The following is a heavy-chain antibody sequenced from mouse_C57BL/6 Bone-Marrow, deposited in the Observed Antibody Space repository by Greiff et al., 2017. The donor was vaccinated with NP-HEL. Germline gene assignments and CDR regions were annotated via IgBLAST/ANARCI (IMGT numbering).Heavy chain of an antibody. D-gene: IGHD1-1*01. V-gene: IGHV1-53*01. J-gene: IGHJ2*01. CDR1: GYTFTSYW. CDR2: INPSNGGT. CDR3: ARSPYGSSYDY. Sequence: QVHVKQPGTELVKPGASVKLSCKASGYTFTSYWMHWVKQRPGQGLEWIGNINPSNGGTNYNEKFKSKATLTVDKSSSTAYMQLSSLTSEDSAVYYCARSPYGSSYDYWGQGTTLTVSS.